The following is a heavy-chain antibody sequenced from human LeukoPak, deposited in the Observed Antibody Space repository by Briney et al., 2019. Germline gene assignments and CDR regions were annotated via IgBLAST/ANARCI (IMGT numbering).Heavy chain of an antibody. CDR1: GFPFSSYW. CDR2: IKKDGDDK. J-gene: IGHJ4*02. D-gene: IGHD3-10*01. V-gene: IGHV3-7*04. Sequence: GGSLRLSCAASGFPFSSYWMSWVRQAPGKGLEWVANIKKDGDDKHDVDSVKGRFTVSRDNAKTSLYLQMNNLRAEDTAVYYCARVPGTSNYYGSGSPDYWGQGTLVTVSS. CDR3: ARVPGTSNYYGSGSPDY.